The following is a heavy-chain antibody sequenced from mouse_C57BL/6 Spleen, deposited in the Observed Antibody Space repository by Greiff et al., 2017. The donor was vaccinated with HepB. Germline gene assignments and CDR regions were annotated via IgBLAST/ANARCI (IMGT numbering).Heavy chain of an antibody. CDR3: ASGGYSNYFYAMDY. Sequence: VQLQQSGAELVKPGASVKLSCKASGYTFTSYWMQWVKQRPGQGLEWIGEIDPSDSYTNYNQKFKGKATLTVDTSSSTAYMQLSSLTSEDSAVYYCASGGYSNYFYAMDYWGQGTSVTVSS. D-gene: IGHD2-5*01. CDR2: IDPSDSYT. V-gene: IGHV1-50*01. J-gene: IGHJ4*01. CDR1: GYTFTSYW.